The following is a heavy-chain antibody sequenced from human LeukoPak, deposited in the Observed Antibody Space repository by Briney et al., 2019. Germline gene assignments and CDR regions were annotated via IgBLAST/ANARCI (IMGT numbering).Heavy chain of an antibody. J-gene: IGHJ4*02. D-gene: IGHD3-16*01. Sequence: GGSLRLSCAASGFTFSSYSMNWVRQAPGKGLEWVSAISGSGGSTYYADSVKGRFTISRDNAKNSLYLQMNSLRAEDTALYYCARDVKSAGGVFDYWGQGTLVTVSS. CDR1: GFTFSSYS. CDR2: ISGSGGST. CDR3: ARDVKSAGGVFDY. V-gene: IGHV3-21*04.